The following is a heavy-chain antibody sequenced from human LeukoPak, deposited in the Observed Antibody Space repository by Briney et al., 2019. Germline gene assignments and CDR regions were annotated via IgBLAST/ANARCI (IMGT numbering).Heavy chain of an antibody. J-gene: IGHJ5*02. CDR3: ARGIAVAGTRWFDP. CDR1: GGSICSYY. Sequence: SETLSLTCTVSGGSICSYYWSWIRQPPGKGLEWIGYIYYSGSTNYNPSLKSRVTISVDTSKNQFSLKLSSVTAADTAVYYCARGIAVAGTRWFDPWGQGTLVTVSS. D-gene: IGHD6-19*01. CDR2: IYYSGST. V-gene: IGHV4-59*01.